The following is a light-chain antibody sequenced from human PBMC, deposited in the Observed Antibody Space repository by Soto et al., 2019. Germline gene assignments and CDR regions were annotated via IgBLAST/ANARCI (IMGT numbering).Light chain of an antibody. V-gene: IGLV2-14*01. Sequence: QSVLTQPASLSGSPGQSITISCTGTNSDVGGYNYVSWYQQHPGKAPKLIIYGVSNRPSGVSNRFSGSKSGNTASLTISGLQAEDESDYYCSSYTSSSTLYVFGTGTKVTVL. CDR1: NSDVGGYNY. J-gene: IGLJ1*01. CDR3: SSYTSSSTLYV. CDR2: GVS.